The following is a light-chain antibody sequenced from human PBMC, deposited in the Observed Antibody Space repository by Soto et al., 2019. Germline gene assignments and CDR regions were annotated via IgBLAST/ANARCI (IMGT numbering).Light chain of an antibody. CDR1: SSNIRRNP. V-gene: IGLV1-51*01. J-gene: IGLJ1*01. CDR3: GSWDSSVSAYV. Sequence: QSVLTQPPSVSAAPGQKVTISCSGSSSNIRRNPGSWHQPLPGTAPKLLIYDDNKRPSGIPDRFSGHKSGTTATLGLTGFQTGDEADYYCGSWDSSVSAYVFGTGAKVTVL. CDR2: DDN.